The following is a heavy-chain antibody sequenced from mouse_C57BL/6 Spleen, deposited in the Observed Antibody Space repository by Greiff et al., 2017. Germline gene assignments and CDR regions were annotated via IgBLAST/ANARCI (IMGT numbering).Heavy chain of an antibody. CDR2: INPGSGGT. V-gene: IGHV1-54*01. Sequence: LVESGAELVRPGTSVKVSCKASGYAFTNYLIEWVKQRPGQGLEWIGVINPGSGGTNYNEKFKGKATLTADKSSSTAYMQLSSLTSEDSAVYCCARSNWADYWGQGTTLTVSS. CDR1: GYAFTNYL. J-gene: IGHJ2*01. D-gene: IGHD4-1*01. CDR3: ARSNWADY.